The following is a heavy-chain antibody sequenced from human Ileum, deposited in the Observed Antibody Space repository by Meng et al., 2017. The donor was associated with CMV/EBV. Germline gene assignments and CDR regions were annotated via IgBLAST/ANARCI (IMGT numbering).Heavy chain of an antibody. CDR3: ARGRGEYCNTSSCFFDY. V-gene: IGHV1-8*02. CDR2: MNPRSGKV. Sequence: GYMFINYEITWVRQAPGQGLEWMGWMNPRSGKVAYARDFQGRVAMTRNTMNTAYMELRGLTLEDTAVYFCARGRGEYCNTSSCFFDYWGQGTLVTVSS. CDR1: GYMFINYE. J-gene: IGHJ4*02. D-gene: IGHD2-2*01.